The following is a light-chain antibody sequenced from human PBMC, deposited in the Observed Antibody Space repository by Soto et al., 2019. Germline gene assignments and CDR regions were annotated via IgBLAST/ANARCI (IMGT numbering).Light chain of an antibody. CDR2: LNSDGSH. CDR3: QTWGTGDWV. J-gene: IGLJ3*02. Sequence: QPVLTQSPSASASLGASVKLTCTLSSGHSSYALAWHQQQPEKGPRYLMKLNSDGSHSKGDGIPDRFSGSSSGAERYLTISSLQSEDEADYYCQTWGTGDWVFGGGTKLTVL. CDR1: SGHSSYA. V-gene: IGLV4-69*01.